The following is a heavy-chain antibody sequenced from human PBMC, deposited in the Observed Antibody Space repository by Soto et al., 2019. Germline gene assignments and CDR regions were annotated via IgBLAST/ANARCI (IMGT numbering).Heavy chain of an antibody. CDR1: GASISNGDYY. CDR3: ARAYGSGYMDV. V-gene: IGHV4-61*08. CDR2: IYYSGST. Sequence: PSETLSLTCTVSGASISNGDYYWSWIRQHPGKGLEWIGYIYYSGSTYYNPSLKSRVTISVDTSKNQFSLKLSSVTAADTAVYYCARAYGSGYMDVWGQGTTVTVSS. J-gene: IGHJ6*02. D-gene: IGHD3-10*01.